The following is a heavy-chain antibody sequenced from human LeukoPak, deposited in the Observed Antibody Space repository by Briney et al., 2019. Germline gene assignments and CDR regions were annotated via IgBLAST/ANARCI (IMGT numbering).Heavy chain of an antibody. Sequence: ASVKVSCKASGYTFISYDINWVRQVTGQGLEWMGWMNPNSGGTNYAQKFQGRVTMTRDTSISTAYMELSRLRSDDTAVYYCARYQWFSGFGELDGGYYYYMDVWGKGTTVTVSS. J-gene: IGHJ6*03. D-gene: IGHD3-10*01. CDR3: ARYQWFSGFGELDGGYYYYMDV. CDR1: GYTFISYD. CDR2: MNPNSGGT. V-gene: IGHV1-2*02.